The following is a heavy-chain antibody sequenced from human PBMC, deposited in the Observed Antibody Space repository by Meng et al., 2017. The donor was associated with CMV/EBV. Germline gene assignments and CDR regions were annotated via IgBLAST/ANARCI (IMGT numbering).Heavy chain of an antibody. J-gene: IGHJ5*02. CDR1: GGSFSGYY. D-gene: IGHD2-2*01. Sequence: GSLRLSCAVYGGSFSGYYWSWIRQPPGKGLEWIGEINHSGSTNYNPSLKSRVTISVDTSKNQFSLKLSSVTAADTAVYYCARPSPIVVVPAGGGWFDPWGQGTLVTVSS. CDR2: INHSGST. CDR3: ARPSPIVVVPAGGGWFDP. V-gene: IGHV4-34*01.